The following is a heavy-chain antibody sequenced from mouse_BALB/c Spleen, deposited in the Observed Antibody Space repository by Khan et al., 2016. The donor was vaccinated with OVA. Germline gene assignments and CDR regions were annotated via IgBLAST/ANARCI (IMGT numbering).Heavy chain of an antibody. V-gene: IGHV1-54*01. CDR1: GYAFTDYL. CDR2: INPGSGGT. D-gene: IGHD3-2*02. J-gene: IGHJ3*01. Sequence: QVQLKESGAELVRPGTSVKVSCKASGYAFTDYLIEWLKQRPGQGLEWIGVINPGSGGTHYNEEFMDRATLTADKSSSTAYMQLSSLTSDDSAVDSCSRSGYGFGAYWGPGTLVTVSA. CDR3: SRSGYGFGAY.